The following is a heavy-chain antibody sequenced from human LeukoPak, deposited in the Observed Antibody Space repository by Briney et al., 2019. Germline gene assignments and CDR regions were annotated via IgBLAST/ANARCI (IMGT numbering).Heavy chain of an antibody. CDR2: IYSSGST. J-gene: IGHJ6*03. CDR1: GGSISSYY. Sequence: SETLPLTCTVSGGSISSYYWSWIRQPAGKGLEWIGRIYSSGSTNYNPSLKSRVTMSVDTSKNQFSLKLSSVTAADTAVYYCARESSSWGYYYYFMDVWGKGTTVTVSS. D-gene: IGHD6-13*01. CDR3: ARESSSWGYYYYFMDV. V-gene: IGHV4-4*07.